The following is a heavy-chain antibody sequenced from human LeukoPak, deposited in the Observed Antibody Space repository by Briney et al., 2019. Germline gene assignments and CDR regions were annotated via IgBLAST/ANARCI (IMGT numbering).Heavy chain of an antibody. J-gene: IGHJ6*03. D-gene: IGHD3-3*01. CDR3: ARVLSHNDFWSGPYMDV. CDR1: GFTFDDYG. Sequence: GSLRLSCAASGFTFDDYGMSWIRQPPGKGLEWIGYIYYSGSTNYNPSLKSRVTISVDTSKNQFSLKLSSVTAADTAVYYCARVLSHNDFWSGPYMDVWGKGTTVTVSS. V-gene: IGHV4-59*01. CDR2: IYYSGST.